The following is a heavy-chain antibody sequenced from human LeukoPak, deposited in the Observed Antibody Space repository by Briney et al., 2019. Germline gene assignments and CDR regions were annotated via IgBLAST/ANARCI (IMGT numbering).Heavy chain of an antibody. J-gene: IGHJ4*02. CDR3: STGSGWYSPDY. CDR1: GFTFTNSP. CDR2: IVVGSGNT. D-gene: IGHD6-19*01. V-gene: IGHV1-58*02. Sequence: GASVTVSCKASGFTFTNSPMQWVRQARGQRLEWIGWIVVGSGNTNYAQKFQERVTLTRDMSTSTAYMELRSLRSEDTAVYYCSTGSGWYSPDYWGQGTLVTVSS.